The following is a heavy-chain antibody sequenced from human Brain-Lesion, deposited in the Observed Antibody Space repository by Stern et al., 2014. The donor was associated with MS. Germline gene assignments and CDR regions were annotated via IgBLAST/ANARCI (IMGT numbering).Heavy chain of an antibody. CDR2: ISNDGNHK. D-gene: IGHD1-1*01. Sequence: VQLVESGGGFVQPGGSLRLSCAASGFTYTDYWMRWVRQAPGKGPEWVAVISNDGNHKYYAGSVKDRFTISRDNSKNTLYLQMNSLRVEDTAVYYCAKHLAERPFDYWGQGTLVTVSS. CDR3: AKHLAERPFDY. J-gene: IGHJ4*02. CDR1: GFTYTDYW. V-gene: IGHV3-30*18.